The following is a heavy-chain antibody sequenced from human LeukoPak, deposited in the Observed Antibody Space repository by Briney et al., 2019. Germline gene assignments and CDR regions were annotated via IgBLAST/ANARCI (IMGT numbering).Heavy chain of an antibody. CDR3: ARDFSGTSLDP. J-gene: IGHJ5*02. D-gene: IGHD1-7*01. Sequence: GGSLRLSCAASGFTFSNYSMNWVRQAPGKGLEWVSAISSRSSYIYYADSLKGRFTISRDNAKNSLYLQMNSLRAEDTAVYYCARDFSGTSLDPWGQGTLVTVSS. V-gene: IGHV3-21*01. CDR1: GFTFSNYS. CDR2: ISSRSSYI.